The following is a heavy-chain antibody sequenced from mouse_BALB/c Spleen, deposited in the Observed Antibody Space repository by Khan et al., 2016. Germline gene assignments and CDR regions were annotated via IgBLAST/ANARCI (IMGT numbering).Heavy chain of an antibody. CDR3: ARRNGFYYFDY. D-gene: IGHD2-2*01. CDR1: GYTFTDYY. CDR2: IFPGSGNT. Sequence: QVQLQQSGAELARLGASVKLSSKASGYTFTDYYINWVKQRTGQGPEWIGEIFPGSGNTYYNTKFKGKATLTADQSSSTAYMHLSSWTSEDSAVYFCARRNGFYYFDYGGQGTTRTVSS. J-gene: IGHJ2*01. V-gene: IGHV1-77*01.